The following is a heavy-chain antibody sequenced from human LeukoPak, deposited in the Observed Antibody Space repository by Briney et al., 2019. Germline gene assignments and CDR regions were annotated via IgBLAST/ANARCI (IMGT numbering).Heavy chain of an antibody. Sequence: PGGSLRLSCEASGFTFSNAWMSWVRQAPGKGLEWVCRINSKTDAGTKDYAAPVKGRFRISRDESKNTLYLQMNSLKTEDTAVYYCNTVGLAEGYCSSCSCYAEGDYFDYWGQGTLVTVSS. CDR2: INSKTDAGTK. V-gene: IGHV3-15*01. D-gene: IGHD2-2*01. J-gene: IGHJ4*02. CDR3: NTVGLAEGYCSSCSCYAEGDYFDY. CDR1: GFTFSNAW.